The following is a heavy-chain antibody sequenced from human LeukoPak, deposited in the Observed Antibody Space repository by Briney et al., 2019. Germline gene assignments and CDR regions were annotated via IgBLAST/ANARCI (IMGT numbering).Heavy chain of an antibody. D-gene: IGHD5-12*01. Sequence: SETLSLTCTVSGGSISSSSYYWGWIRQPPGKGLEWIGSIYYSGSTYYNPSLKSRVTISVDTSKNQFSLKLSSVTAADTAVYYCARVPYRIVATLNWYFDLWGRGTLVTVSS. J-gene: IGHJ2*01. CDR2: IYYSGST. CDR1: GGSISSSSYY. V-gene: IGHV4-39*07. CDR3: ARVPYRIVATLNWYFDL.